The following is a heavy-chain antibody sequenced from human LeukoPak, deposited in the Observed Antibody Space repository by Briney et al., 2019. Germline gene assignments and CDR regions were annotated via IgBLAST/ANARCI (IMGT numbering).Heavy chain of an antibody. CDR1: GFTFNRYW. J-gene: IGHJ4*02. CDR2: ILNDGGST. Sequence: TGGSLRLSCAASGFTFNRYWMHWVRQAPGEGPVWVAHILNDGGSTSYADSAKGRFTISRDNAKNTLSLQMNSLRAEDTAVYYCVRHNYGYDYWGQGTPVTVSS. CDR3: VRHNYGYDY. V-gene: IGHV3-74*01. D-gene: IGHD5-18*01.